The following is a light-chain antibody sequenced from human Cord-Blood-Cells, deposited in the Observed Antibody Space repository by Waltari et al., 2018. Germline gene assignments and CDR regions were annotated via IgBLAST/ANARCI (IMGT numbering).Light chain of an antibody. V-gene: IGKV3-11*01. Sequence: EIVLTQSPATLSLSPGERATPSCRARQSVSSYLAWYQQKPGQAPRLLIYDASNRATGIPARFSGSGSGTDFTLTISSLEPEDFAVYYCQQRSNWPLTFGGGTKVEIK. J-gene: IGKJ4*01. CDR3: QQRSNWPLT. CDR1: QSVSSY. CDR2: DAS.